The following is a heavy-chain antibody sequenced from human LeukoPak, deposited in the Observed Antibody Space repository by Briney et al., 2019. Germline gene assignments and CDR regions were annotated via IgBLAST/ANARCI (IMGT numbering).Heavy chain of an antibody. Sequence: GGSLRLSCAASGFTFSSYSMNWVRQAPGKGLEWVSSISSSSSYIYYADSVKGRFTIPRDNAKNSLYLQMNSLRAEDTAVYYCVRGKAAAGLDYWGQGTLVTVSS. CDR3: VRGKAAAGLDY. CDR1: GFTFSSYS. J-gene: IGHJ4*02. V-gene: IGHV3-21*01. D-gene: IGHD6-13*01. CDR2: ISSSSSYI.